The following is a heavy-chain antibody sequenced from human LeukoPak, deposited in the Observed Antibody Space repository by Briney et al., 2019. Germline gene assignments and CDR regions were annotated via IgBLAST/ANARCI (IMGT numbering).Heavy chain of an antibody. D-gene: IGHD1-26*01. V-gene: IGHV4-59*01. J-gene: IGHJ4*02. CDR1: GVSISSYH. Sequence: PSETLSLTCTVSGVSISSYHWSWIRQPPGKGLEWIGYIYYSGSTNYNPSLKSRLTISIDTSKNHFSLKLTSVTAADTAVYYCARGGSYYGYWGQGTLVTVSS. CDR2: IYYSGST. CDR3: ARGGSYYGY.